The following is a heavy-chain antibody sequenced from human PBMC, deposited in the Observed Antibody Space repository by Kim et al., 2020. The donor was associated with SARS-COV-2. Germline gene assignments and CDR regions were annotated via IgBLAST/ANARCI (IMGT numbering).Heavy chain of an antibody. CDR3: AKDVGSHPDY. J-gene: IGHJ4*02. Sequence: GGSLRLSCAAAGFGFSGYYMAWIRQAPGKGLEWISYIDSSSRIVAYADSVKGRFTISRDNSDNTLYLQMHGLRVEDTGLYYCAKDVGSHPDYWAQGTLGT. CDR1: GFGFSGYY. CDR2: IDSSSRIV. V-gene: IGHV3-11*04. D-gene: IGHD2-15*01.